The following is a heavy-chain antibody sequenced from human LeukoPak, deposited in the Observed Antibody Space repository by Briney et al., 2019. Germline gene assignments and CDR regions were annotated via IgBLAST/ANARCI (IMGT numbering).Heavy chain of an antibody. CDR3: ARNYDSRGYYYEDY. CDR2: MSSSANTI. Sequence: GGSLRLSCAASGFTFSDYYMTWIRQAPGKGLEWLSYMSSSANTIYYADSAKGRFTISRDNAKNSLYLQMNSLRAEDTAVYYCARNYDSRGYYYEDYWGQGTLVTVSS. CDR1: GFTFSDYY. V-gene: IGHV3-11*04. D-gene: IGHD3-22*01. J-gene: IGHJ4*02.